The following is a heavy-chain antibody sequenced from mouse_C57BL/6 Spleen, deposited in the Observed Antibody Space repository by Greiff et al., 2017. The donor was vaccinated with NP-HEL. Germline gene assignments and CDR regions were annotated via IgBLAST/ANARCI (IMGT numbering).Heavy chain of an antibody. CDR3: ARGPTVEAMDY. V-gene: IGHV5-17*01. J-gene: IGHJ4*01. CDR2: ISSGSSTI. D-gene: IGHD1-1*01. Sequence: EVQLVESGGGLVKPGGSLKLSCAASGFTFSDYGMHWVRQAPEKGLEWVAYISSGSSTIYYADTVKGRFTISRDNAKNTLFLQMTSLRSEDTAMYYCARGPTVEAMDYWGQGTSVTVSS. CDR1: GFTFSDYG.